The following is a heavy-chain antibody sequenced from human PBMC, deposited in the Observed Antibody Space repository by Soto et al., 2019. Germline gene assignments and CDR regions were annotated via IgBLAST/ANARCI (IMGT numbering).Heavy chain of an antibody. CDR3: ARGRVVATISDFDY. V-gene: IGHV4-34*01. CDR1: GGSFSGYY. Sequence: SETLSLTCAVYGGSFSGYYWTWIRQPPGKGLEWIGEINHSGSTNYKPSLESRITISVDASKNQFSLKLTSVTAADTAVYYCARGRVVATISDFDYWGQGTLVTVSS. D-gene: IGHD5-12*01. J-gene: IGHJ4*02. CDR2: INHSGST.